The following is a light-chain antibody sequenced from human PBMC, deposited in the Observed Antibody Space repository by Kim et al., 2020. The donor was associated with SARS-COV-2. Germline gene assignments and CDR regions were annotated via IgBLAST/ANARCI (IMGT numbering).Light chain of an antibody. CDR3: QRSYSTPPYT. CDR2: AAS. J-gene: IGKJ2*01. Sequence: ASVGDRDTITCRASQSINTYLNWYQQKPGKAPKLLIYAASTLQSGVPSRFSGSGSGTYFTLTISSMQPEDFATYYCQRSYSTPPYTFGQGTKLEI. CDR1: QSINTY. V-gene: IGKV1-39*01.